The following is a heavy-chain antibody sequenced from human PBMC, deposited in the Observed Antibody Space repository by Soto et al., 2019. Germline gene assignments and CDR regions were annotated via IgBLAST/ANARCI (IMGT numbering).Heavy chain of an antibody. Sequence: QVQLVQSGAEVKKPGASVKVSCKASGYTFTSYYMHWVRQAPGQGLEWMGIINPSGGSTSYAQKFQGRVTMTRDTSTSTGYMELSSLRSEDTAVYYCARAGLFLRPDSSTDYWCQGTLVTVSS. D-gene: IGHD3-3*01. CDR3: ARAGLFLRPDSSTDY. CDR2: INPSGGST. J-gene: IGHJ4*02. CDR1: GYTFTSYY. V-gene: IGHV1-46*01.